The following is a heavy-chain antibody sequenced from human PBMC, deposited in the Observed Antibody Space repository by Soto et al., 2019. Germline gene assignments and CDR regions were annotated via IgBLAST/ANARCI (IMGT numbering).Heavy chain of an antibody. J-gene: IGHJ4*02. Sequence: EVQLVESGGGLVKPGGSLRLSCAASGFTFSSYSMNWVRQAPGKGLEWVSSISSSSSYIYYADSVKGRFTIFRDNAKNSLYLQMNSLRAEDTAVYYCARDKGLLWFGEPSPPFDYWGQGTLVTVSS. CDR2: ISSSSSYI. CDR3: ARDKGLLWFGEPSPPFDY. CDR1: GFTFSSYS. V-gene: IGHV3-21*01. D-gene: IGHD3-10*01.